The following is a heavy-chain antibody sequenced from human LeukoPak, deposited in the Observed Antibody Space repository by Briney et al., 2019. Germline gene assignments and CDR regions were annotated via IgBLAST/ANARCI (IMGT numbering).Heavy chain of an antibody. V-gene: IGHV5-51*01. J-gene: IGHJ4*02. D-gene: IGHD5-18*01. CDR2: IYPSDSEI. CDR3: ARHYSYGYFYYFDY. Sequence: GGALQISRKGSGYLFTTYWIGWGRPMPGERLEWVGIIYPSDSEIRYSPSFQGQVTISADKSISTAYLQWSSLKASDTGMYYCARHYSYGYFYYFDYWGQGTLVTVSS. CDR1: GYLFTTYW.